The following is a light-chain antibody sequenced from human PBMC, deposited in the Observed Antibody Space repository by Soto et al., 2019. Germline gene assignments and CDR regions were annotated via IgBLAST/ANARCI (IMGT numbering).Light chain of an antibody. CDR3: SSVTSSSTLEV. V-gene: IGLV2-14*01. CDR1: ISDVGGYNY. CDR2: EVS. Sequence: QSVLTQPASVSGSPGQSITISCTGTISDVGGYNYVSWYQQHPGKVPKLMIYEVSNRPAGVSNRFSGSKSGNTASLTISGLQAEDEADYYCSSVTSSSTLEVFGGGTQLTVL. J-gene: IGLJ3*02.